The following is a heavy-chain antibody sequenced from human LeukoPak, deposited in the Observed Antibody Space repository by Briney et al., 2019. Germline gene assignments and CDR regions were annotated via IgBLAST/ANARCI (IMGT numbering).Heavy chain of an antibody. CDR1: GITFSSYA. Sequence: GGSLRLSCAASGITFSSYAMSWVRQAPGKGLEWVSAISGSGGSTYYADSVKGRFTISRDNSKNTLYLQMNSLRAEDTAVYYCAKSLVLWDIVVVPAAYFDYWGQGTLVTVSS. D-gene: IGHD2-2*01. CDR2: ISGSGGST. V-gene: IGHV3-23*01. J-gene: IGHJ4*02. CDR3: AKSLVLWDIVVVPAAYFDY.